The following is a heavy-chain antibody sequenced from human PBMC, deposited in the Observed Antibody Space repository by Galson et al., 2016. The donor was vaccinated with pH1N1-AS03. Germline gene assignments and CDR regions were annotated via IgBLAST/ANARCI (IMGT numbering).Heavy chain of an antibody. V-gene: IGHV1-2*02. J-gene: IGHJ3*01. CDR3: VRGSPHSSSTIYAFEF. D-gene: IGHD6-13*01. CDR1: GYAFTDYY. Sequence: SVKVSCKASGYAFTDYYMHLLRQAPGQGLEWMAWINTDSGGTDYAQKFQGRVTMTRDASISTTYMELSSLRSDDTAVYYCVRGSPHSSSTIYAFEFWGRGTLVTFSS. CDR2: INTDSGGT.